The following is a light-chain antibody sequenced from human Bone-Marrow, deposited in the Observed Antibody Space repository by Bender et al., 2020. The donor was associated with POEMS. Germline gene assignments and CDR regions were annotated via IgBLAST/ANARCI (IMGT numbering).Light chain of an antibody. V-gene: IGLV1-47*02. CDR3: VAWDASLNGWV. J-gene: IGLJ3*02. CDR2: NVS. Sequence: QSVLTQPPSVSGTPGQRVSISCSGSMSNIGRNFVYWYQQLPGTAPRLVIYNVSHRPSGVPDRFSGSKSGTSASLAITGLQSDDEAIYFCVAWDASLNGWVFGGGTKLTVL. CDR1: MSNIGRNF.